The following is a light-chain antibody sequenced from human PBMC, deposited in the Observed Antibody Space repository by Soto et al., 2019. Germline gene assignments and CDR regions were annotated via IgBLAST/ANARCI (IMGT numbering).Light chain of an antibody. V-gene: IGKV1-33*01. CDR1: QDISDY. Sequence: DIQMTQSPSSLSASVGDRDTITCQASQDISDYLNWYQQKPGKAPKLLIYDASNLETGVPSRFSGSGSETDFTFTISSLQHEDIETYYCQQYDNLPFGGGTKVEIK. J-gene: IGKJ4*01. CDR2: DAS. CDR3: QQYDNLP.